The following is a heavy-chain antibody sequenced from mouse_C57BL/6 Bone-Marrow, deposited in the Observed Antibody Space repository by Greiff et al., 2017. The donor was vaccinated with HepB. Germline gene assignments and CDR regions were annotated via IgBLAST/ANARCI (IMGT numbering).Heavy chain of an antibody. J-gene: IGHJ2*01. D-gene: IGHD1-1*01. CDR1: GFNIKDYY. CDR2: IDPADGDT. CDR3: TRYYGYYFDY. Sequence: VQLQQSGAELLRPGASVKLSCTASGFNIKDYYMHWVKQRPDQGLEWIGRIDPADGDTEYAPKFQGKATMTADTSSNTAYLQLSSLTSEDTAVYYCTRYYGYYFDYWGKGTTLTVAS. V-gene: IGHV14-1*01.